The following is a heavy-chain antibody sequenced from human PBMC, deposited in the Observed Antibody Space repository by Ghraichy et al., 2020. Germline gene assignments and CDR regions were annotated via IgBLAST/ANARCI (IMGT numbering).Heavy chain of an antibody. CDR3: ARGGAWDQLLPRYFFYY. CDR2: TYYRSKWYN. D-gene: IGHD2-2*01. J-gene: IGHJ4*02. V-gene: IGHV6-1*01. CDR1: GDSVSSNSAA. Sequence: SQTLSLTCAISGDSVSSNSAAWNWIRQSPSRGLEWLVSTYYRSKWYNDYAVSVKSRITINPDTSKNPFSLQLNSVTPEDTAVYYCARGGAWDQLLPRYFFYYGGQGTLVTVSS.